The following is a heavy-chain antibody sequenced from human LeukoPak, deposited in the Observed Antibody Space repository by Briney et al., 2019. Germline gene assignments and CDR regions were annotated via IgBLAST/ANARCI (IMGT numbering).Heavy chain of an antibody. D-gene: IGHD2-2*01. Sequence: PSETLSLTCTVSGGSISSYYWSWIRQPPGKGLEWIGYIYYSGSTNYNPSLKSRVTISVDTSKNQFSLKLSSVTAADTAVYYCARGYCSCTSCYEFDYWGQGTLVTVSS. CDR1: GGSISSYY. J-gene: IGHJ4*02. CDR2: IYYSGST. CDR3: ARGYCSCTSCYEFDY. V-gene: IGHV4-59*01.